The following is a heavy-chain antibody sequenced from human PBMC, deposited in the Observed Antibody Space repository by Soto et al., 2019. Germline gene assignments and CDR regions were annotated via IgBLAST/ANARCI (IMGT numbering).Heavy chain of an antibody. D-gene: IGHD3-22*01. CDR2: ISYDGSNK. J-gene: IGHJ4*02. V-gene: IGHV3-30-3*01. Sequence: QVQLVESGGGVVQPGRSLILSCAASGFTFSSYAMHWVRKAPGKGLEWVAVISYDGSNKYYADSVKGRFTISRDNSKNTLYLQMNSLRAEDTAVYYCARETVNYDSSGYLPFDYWGQGTLVTVSS. CDR3: ARETVNYDSSGYLPFDY. CDR1: GFTFSSYA.